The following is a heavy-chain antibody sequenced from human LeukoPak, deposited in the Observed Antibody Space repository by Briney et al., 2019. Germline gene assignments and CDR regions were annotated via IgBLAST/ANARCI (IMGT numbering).Heavy chain of an antibody. CDR1: GYTFTSYA. CDR2: IIPIFGTA. D-gene: IGHD3-22*01. J-gene: IGHJ3*02. CDR3: ARSGYYDSSGYSTGAFDI. Sequence: ASVKVSCKASGYTFTSYAISWVRQAPGQGLEWMGGIIPIFGTANYAQKFQGRVTITADKSTSTAYMELSSLRSEDTAVYYCARSGYYDSSGYSTGAFDIWGQGTMVTVSS. V-gene: IGHV1-69*06.